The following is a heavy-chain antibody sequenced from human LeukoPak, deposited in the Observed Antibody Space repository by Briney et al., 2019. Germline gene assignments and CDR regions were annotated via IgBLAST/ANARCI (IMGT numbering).Heavy chain of an antibody. J-gene: IGHJ6*02. CDR1: GFTINTYA. CDR3: ARDRLADYYYYGLDV. CDR2: ISCDGRDD. D-gene: IGHD6-6*01. Sequence: GGSLRLSCAASGFTINTYAMYWVRQAPGKGLEWVTVISCDGRDDFYADSVKGRFTISKDTVENTVYLQMNNLRTDDTAIYYCARDRLADYYYYGLDVWGQGTTVTVSS. V-gene: IGHV3-30*04.